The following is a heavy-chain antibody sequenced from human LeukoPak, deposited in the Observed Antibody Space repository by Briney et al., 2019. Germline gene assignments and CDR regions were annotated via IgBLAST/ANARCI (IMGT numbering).Heavy chain of an antibody. CDR2: INAGNGNT. CDR3: ARDQEGFDH. J-gene: IGHJ4*02. V-gene: IGHV1-3*01. Sequence: ASVKVSCKASGYTFTTYALHWVRQAPGQRLEWMGWINAGNGNTKYSQKFQARVTVTRDTSASTAYMELSGLRSEDTAVYYCARDQEGFDHWGQGTLVTVSS. CDR1: GYTFTTYA.